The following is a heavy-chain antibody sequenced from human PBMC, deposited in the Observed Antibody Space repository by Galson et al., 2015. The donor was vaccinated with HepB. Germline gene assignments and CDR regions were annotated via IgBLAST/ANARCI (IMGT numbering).Heavy chain of an antibody. CDR2: ISSSSSYI. Sequence: PLRLSCAASGFTFSSYSMNWVRQAPGKGLEWVASISSSSSYIYYADSVKGRFTISRDNAKNSLYLQMNSLRAEDTAVYYCARDDGLVLGLNWGQGTLVTVSS. CDR1: GFTFSSYS. J-gene: IGHJ4*02. CDR3: ARDDGLVLGLN. V-gene: IGHV3-21*01. D-gene: IGHD6-6*01.